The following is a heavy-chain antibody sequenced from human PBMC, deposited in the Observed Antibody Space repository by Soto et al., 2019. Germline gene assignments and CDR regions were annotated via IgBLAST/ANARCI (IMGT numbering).Heavy chain of an antibody. J-gene: IGHJ6*02. Sequence: SETLSLTCTVSGGSISSGDYYWSWIRQPPGKGLEWIGYIYYSGSTYYNPSLKSRVTISVDTSKNQFSLKLSSVTAADAAVYYCASSGSYYRDYGMDVWGQGTTVTVSS. CDR1: GGSISSGDYY. CDR3: ASSGSYYRDYGMDV. D-gene: IGHD3-10*01. V-gene: IGHV4-30-4*01. CDR2: IYYSGST.